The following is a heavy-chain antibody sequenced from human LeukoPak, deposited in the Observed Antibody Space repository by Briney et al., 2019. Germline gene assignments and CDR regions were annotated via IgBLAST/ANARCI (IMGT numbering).Heavy chain of an antibody. CDR2: INNSGYT. CDR3: ARGRMVRGVIAFDY. J-gene: IGHJ4*02. D-gene: IGHD3-10*01. Sequence: PSETLSLTCTVSGGSISSYSWNWIRQPPGKGLEWIGYINNSGYTNNNPSLKSRVTISVDTSKNQFSLKLSSVTAADTAVYYCARGRMVRGVIAFDYWGQGTLVTVSS. V-gene: IGHV4-59*01. CDR1: GGSISSYS.